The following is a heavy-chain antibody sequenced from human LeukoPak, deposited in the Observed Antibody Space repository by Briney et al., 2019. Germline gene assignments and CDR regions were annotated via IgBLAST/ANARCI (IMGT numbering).Heavy chain of an antibody. Sequence: GGSLRLSCAASGFTFNNYGMHWVRQAPGRGLELVAVIWYDGSNKYYADSVKGRFTISRDNSKNTLYLQVNSLRAEDTAVYYCAKDESAGDYNFDYWGQGTLVTVSS. CDR3: AKDESAGDYNFDY. D-gene: IGHD4-17*01. J-gene: IGHJ4*02. CDR2: IWYDGSNK. CDR1: GFTFNNYG. V-gene: IGHV3-30*02.